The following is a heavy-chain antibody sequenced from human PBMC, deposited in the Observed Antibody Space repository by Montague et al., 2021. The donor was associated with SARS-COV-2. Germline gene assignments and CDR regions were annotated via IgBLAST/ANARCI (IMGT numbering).Heavy chain of an antibody. CDR2: IFYRGST. D-gene: IGHD5-24*01. J-gene: IGHJ5*02. Sequence: SETLSLTCTVSGGSMNSYYWSWIRQPPGKGLEWIGYIFYRGSTNYNPSLKTRVTISVDTSKNQFSLKLSSVTAADTAVYYCAREDRWNWFDPWGQGTLVIVSS. V-gene: IGHV4-59*01. CDR3: AREDRWNWFDP. CDR1: GGSMNSYY.